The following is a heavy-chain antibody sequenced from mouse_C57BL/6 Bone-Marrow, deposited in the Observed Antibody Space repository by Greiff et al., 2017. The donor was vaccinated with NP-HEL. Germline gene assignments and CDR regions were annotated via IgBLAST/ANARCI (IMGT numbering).Heavy chain of an antibody. J-gene: IGHJ4*01. V-gene: IGHV5-6*01. CDR2: ISSGGSYT. CDR3: ASRRAMDY. CDR1: GFTFSSYG. Sequence: EVHLVESGGDLVKPGGSLKLSCAASGFTFSSYGMSWVRQTPDKRLEWVATISSGGSYTYYPDSVKGRFTISRDNAKNTLYLQMSSLKSEDTAMYYCASRRAMDYWGQGTSVTVSS.